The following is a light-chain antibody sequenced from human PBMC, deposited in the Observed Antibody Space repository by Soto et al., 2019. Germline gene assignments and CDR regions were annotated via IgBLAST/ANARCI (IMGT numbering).Light chain of an antibody. V-gene: IGKV3-20*01. CDR3: QQYRISAPNT. CDR2: AAS. J-gene: IGKJ5*01. Sequence: EIVLTQSPGTLSLSPGERDTLSCRASQSVGSSYLAWYQKKPGQAPRLLFYAASSRAPGSPDRFSGSGSGIDFTLTISRLVPEDFAVFYRQQYRISAPNTFRQGTRL. CDR1: QSVGSSY.